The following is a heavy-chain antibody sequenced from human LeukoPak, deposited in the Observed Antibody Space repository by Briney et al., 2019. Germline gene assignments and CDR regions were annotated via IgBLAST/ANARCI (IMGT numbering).Heavy chain of an antibody. CDR2: IIPILGIA. CDR3: AREAPTTVVTRGSYYYYDMDV. D-gene: IGHD4-23*01. CDR1: GGTFSSYA. J-gene: IGHJ6*02. Sequence: SVKVSCKASGGTFSSYAISWVRQAPGQGLEWMGRIIPILGIAKYAQKFQGRVTITADKSTSTAYMELSSLRSEDTAVYYCAREAPTTVVTRGSYYYYDMDVWGQGTTVTVSS. V-gene: IGHV1-69*04.